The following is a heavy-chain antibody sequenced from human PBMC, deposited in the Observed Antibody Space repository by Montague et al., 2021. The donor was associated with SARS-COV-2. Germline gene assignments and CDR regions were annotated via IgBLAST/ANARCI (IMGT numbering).Heavy chain of an antibody. V-gene: IGHV3-74*01. D-gene: IGHD6-6*01. CDR2: INSDGSST. Sequence: SLRLSCAASGFTFSSYWMHWVRQAPGKGLVWVSRINSDGSSTSYADSVKGRFTISRDNAKNTLYLQMNSLRAEDTAVYYCARETGSSLGGYYYGMDVWGQGTTVTVSS. CDR1: GFTFSSYW. J-gene: IGHJ6*02. CDR3: ARETGSSLGGYYYGMDV.